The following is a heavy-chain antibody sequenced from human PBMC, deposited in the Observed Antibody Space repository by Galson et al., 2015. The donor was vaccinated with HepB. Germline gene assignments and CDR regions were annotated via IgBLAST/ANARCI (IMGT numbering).Heavy chain of an antibody. CDR3: ARDGDYYDSSVRYYGMDV. CDR1: GYTFTSYG. J-gene: IGHJ6*02. CDR2: ISAYNGNT. Sequence: SVKVSCKASGYTFTSYGISWVRQAPGQGLEWMGWISAYNGNTNYAQKLQGRVTMTTDTSTSTAYMELRSLRSDDTAVYYCARDGDYYDSSVRYYGMDVWGQGTTVTVSS. D-gene: IGHD3-22*01. V-gene: IGHV1-18*04.